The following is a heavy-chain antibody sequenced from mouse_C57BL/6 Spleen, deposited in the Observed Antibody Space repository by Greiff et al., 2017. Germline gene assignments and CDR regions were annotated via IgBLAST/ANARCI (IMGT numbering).Heavy chain of an antibody. V-gene: IGHV10-1*01. CDR2: IRSKSNNYAT. CDR3: VRQGDWDYFDY. Sequence: EVKLVESGGGLVQPKGSLKLSRAASGFSFNTYAMNWVRQAPGKGLEWVARIRSKSNNYATYYADSVKDRFTISRDDSESMLYLQMNSLKTEDTATYYCVRQGDWDYFDYWCQGTTRTVSS. D-gene: IGHD2-13*01. J-gene: IGHJ2*01. CDR1: GFSFNTYA.